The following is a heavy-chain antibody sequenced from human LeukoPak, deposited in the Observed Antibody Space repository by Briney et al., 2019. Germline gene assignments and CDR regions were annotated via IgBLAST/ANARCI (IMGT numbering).Heavy chain of an antibody. V-gene: IGHV3-9*01. Sequence: PGGSLRLSCAASGFTFSGSAMSWVRQAPGKGLEWVSGISWNSGSIGYADSVKGRFTISRDNAKNSLYLQMNSLRAEDTALYYCAKDIGVVVTIWYGMDVWGQGTTVTVSS. CDR2: ISWNSGSI. CDR3: AKDIGVVVTIWYGMDV. D-gene: IGHD2-21*02. CDR1: GFTFSGSA. J-gene: IGHJ6*02.